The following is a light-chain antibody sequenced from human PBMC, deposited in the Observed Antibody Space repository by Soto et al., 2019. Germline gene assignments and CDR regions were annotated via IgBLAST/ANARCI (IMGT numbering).Light chain of an antibody. CDR1: QAIRTS. CDR3: LQDATYPWT. J-gene: IGKJ1*01. CDR2: DAS. Sequence: ANQMTQSPSSLSASVGDKVTISCRASQAIRTSLVWYQQRSGRAPNLLIADASSRHSGVRSRFSGSGFGTDFNLTISGLQPEDFATYYCLQDATYPWTFGQGTRVDIK. V-gene: IGKV1-6*01.